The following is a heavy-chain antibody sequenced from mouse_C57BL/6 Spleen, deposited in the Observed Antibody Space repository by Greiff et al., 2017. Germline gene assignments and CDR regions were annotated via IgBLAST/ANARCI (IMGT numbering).Heavy chain of an antibody. CDR3: TRYYYGSSYSY. CDR1: GYTFTDYE. D-gene: IGHD1-1*01. Sequence: VQVVESGAELVRPGASVTLSCKASGYTFTDYEMHWVKQTPVHGLEWIGAIDPETGGTAYNQKFKGKAILTADKSSSTSYMELRSLTSEDSAVYYCTRYYYGSSYSYWGQGTTLTVSS. J-gene: IGHJ2*01. V-gene: IGHV1-15*01. CDR2: IDPETGGT.